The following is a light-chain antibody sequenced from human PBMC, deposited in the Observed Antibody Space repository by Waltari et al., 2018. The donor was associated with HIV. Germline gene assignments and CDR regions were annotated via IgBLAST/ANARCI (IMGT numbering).Light chain of an antibody. CDR2: GAS. CDR3: QQYNNWPQV. J-gene: IGKJ2*01. Sequence: EIVMTQSPATLSVSPGERATLSCRASQSVSSNLAWYQQKPGQAPRLLIYGASTRATGIPARFSGSGSGTEFTLTISSLQSEDFAVYYCQQYNNWPQVFGQGTKLEIK. CDR1: QSVSSN. V-gene: IGKV3-15*01.